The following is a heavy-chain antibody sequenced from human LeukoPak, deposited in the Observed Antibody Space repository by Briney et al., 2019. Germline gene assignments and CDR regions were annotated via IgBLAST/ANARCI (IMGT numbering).Heavy chain of an antibody. CDR2: ISYDGSNK. CDR3: AKGANRGYSGYDHY. D-gene: IGHD5-12*01. V-gene: IGHV3-30*18. CDR1: GFTFSSYG. Sequence: GGSLRLSCAASGFTFSSYGMHWVRQAPGKGLEWVAVISYDGSNKYYADSVKGRFTISRDNSKNTLYLQMNSLRAEDTAVYYCAKGANRGYSGYDHYWGQGTLVTVSS. J-gene: IGHJ4*02.